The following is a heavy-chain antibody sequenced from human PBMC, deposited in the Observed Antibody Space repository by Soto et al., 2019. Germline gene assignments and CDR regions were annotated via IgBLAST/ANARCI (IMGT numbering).Heavy chain of an antibody. V-gene: IGHV3-23*01. Sequence: EVQLLESGGGLVQPGRSLSLSCAASGFTFSSYAMSWVRQAPGKGLEWVSAISGSGGSTYYADSVKGRFTISRDNSKNSLYLQMNSLRAEDTDVYYCAKDVSSWSFDYWGQGTLVTVSS. D-gene: IGHD6-13*01. J-gene: IGHJ4*02. CDR2: ISGSGGST. CDR1: GFTFSSYA. CDR3: AKDVSSWSFDY.